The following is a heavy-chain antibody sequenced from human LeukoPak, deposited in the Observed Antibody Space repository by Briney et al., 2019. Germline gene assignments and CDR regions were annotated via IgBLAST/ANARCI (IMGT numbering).Heavy chain of an antibody. D-gene: IGHD3-3*01. CDR1: GGSLNGHY. Sequence: PSETLSLTCAVYGGSLNGHYWSWIRQPPGKGLEWIGEGSESGGTKFNPSLKSRVTISADTSKNQFSLKVKSVTAADTAVYYCAKNGQSGFSFDPWGQGTLVTDSS. CDR2: GSESGGT. J-gene: IGHJ5*02. V-gene: IGHV4-34*01. CDR3: AKNGQSGFSFDP.